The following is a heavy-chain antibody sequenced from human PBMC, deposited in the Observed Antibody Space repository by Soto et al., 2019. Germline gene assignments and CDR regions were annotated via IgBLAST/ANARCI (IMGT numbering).Heavy chain of an antibody. CDR2: IYYSGST. J-gene: IGHJ3*02. CDR1: GGSVSSGSYY. V-gene: IGHV4-61*01. CDR3: ARDGIRHYDILTGYRDAFDI. D-gene: IGHD3-9*01. Sequence: SETLSLTCTVSGGSVSSGSYYWSWIRQPPGKGLEWIGDIYYSGSTNYNPSLKSRVTISVDTSKNQFSLKLSSVTAVDTAVYYCARDGIRHYDILTGYRDAFDIWGQGTMVTVSS.